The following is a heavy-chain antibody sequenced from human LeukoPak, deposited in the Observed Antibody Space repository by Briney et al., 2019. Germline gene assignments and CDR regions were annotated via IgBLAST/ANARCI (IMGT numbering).Heavy chain of an antibody. V-gene: IGHV3-21*01. J-gene: IGHJ4*02. CDR1: GFTSRSYS. CDR2: IISSRSYI. D-gene: IGHD2-21*02. CDR3: ARVRGGDDY. Sequence: GGCLRLSRAASGFTSRSYSLNWVPEAPGKGRECVSSIISSRSYIYYADSVKSRFTLSRDNAQNSLYLHMNSLRAEDTAVYYCARVRGGDDYWGQGTLVTVSS.